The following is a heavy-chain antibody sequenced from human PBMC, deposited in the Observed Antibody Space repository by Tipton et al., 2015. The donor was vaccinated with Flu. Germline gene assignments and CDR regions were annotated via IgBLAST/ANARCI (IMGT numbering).Heavy chain of an antibody. CDR2: VSGSGGTT. Sequence: GSLRLSCAASGFTFSSYAMSWVRQAPGKGLEWVSTVSGSGGTTYYADSVKGRFTISRDNSRNTLYLQMNSLRAEDTAVYYCAKNTAAAGTGRFDYWGQGTLVTVSS. J-gene: IGHJ4*02. CDR1: GFTFSSYA. D-gene: IGHD6-13*01. V-gene: IGHV3-23*01. CDR3: AKNTAAAGTGRFDY.